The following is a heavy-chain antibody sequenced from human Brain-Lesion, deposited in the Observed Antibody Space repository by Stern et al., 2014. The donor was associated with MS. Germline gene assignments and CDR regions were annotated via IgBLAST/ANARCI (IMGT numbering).Heavy chain of an antibody. CDR2: FAPEDGET. V-gene: IGHV1-24*01. D-gene: IGHD1-26*01. Sequence: VQLVESGAEVKKPGASVKVSCKVSGYTLTELSMHWVRQAPRKGLEWMGGFAPEDGETISAQKFQGRVTMTEDTSTDTAYMELSSLISEDTAVDYCATLSPGAGGNYYRHFDYWGQGTLVTVSS. J-gene: IGHJ4*02. CDR1: GYTLTELS. CDR3: ATLSPGAGGNYYRHFDY.